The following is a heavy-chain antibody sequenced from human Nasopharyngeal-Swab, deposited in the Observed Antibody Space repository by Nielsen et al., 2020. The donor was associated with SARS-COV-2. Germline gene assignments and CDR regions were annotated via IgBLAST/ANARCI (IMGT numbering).Heavy chain of an antibody. CDR3: ARGRIAVAGNYFDY. CDR2: IYHSGST. V-gene: IGHV4-38-2*01. D-gene: IGHD6-19*01. J-gene: IGHJ4*02. CDR1: GYSISSGYY. Sequence: SETLSLTCDVSGYSISSGYYWGWIRQPPGKGLEWIGSIYHSGSTYYNPSLKSRVTISVDTSKNQFSLKLSPVTAADTAVYYCARGRIAVAGNYFDYWGQGTLVTVSS.